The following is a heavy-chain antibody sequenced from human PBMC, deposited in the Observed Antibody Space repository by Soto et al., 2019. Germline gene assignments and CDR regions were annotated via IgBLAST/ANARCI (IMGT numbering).Heavy chain of an antibody. Sequence: ASVKVSCKASGYTFTGYYMHWVRQAPGQGLEWMGWINPNSGDTNYAQKFQGWVTMTRDTSISTAYMELSRLRSDDTAVYYCARDSGYSYGPLDYWGQGTLVTVSS. V-gene: IGHV1-2*04. CDR1: GYTFTGYY. CDR2: INPNSGDT. J-gene: IGHJ4*02. D-gene: IGHD5-18*01. CDR3: ARDSGYSYGPLDY.